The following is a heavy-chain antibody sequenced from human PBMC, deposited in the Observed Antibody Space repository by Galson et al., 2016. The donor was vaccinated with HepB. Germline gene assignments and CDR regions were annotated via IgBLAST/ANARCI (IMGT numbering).Heavy chain of an antibody. CDR2: IYNSGET. CDR1: GFTVTSNY. D-gene: IGHD2-2*01. CDR3: ARWYCSSSNCFYDS. J-gene: IGHJ4*02. V-gene: IGHV3-53*01. Sequence: SLRLSCAASGFTVTSNYMSWVRQAPGKGLEWVSMIYNSGETHYADSVKGRFTISRDNSKNTLYLQTNSLRVEDTAMFYCARWYCSSSNCFYDSWGQGTPVTVSP.